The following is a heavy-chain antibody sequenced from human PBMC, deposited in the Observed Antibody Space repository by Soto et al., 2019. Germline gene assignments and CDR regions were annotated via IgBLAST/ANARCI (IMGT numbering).Heavy chain of an antibody. CDR3: ARDRGDAFDI. J-gene: IGHJ3*02. D-gene: IGHD5-12*01. CDR2: IYYSGST. Sequence: SETLSLTCTVSGGSISSYYWSWIRQPPGKGLEWIGYIYYSGSTNYNPSLKSRVTISVDTSKNQFSLRLSSVTAADTAVYYCARDRGDAFDIWGQGTMVTVSS. V-gene: IGHV4-59*01. CDR1: GGSISSYY.